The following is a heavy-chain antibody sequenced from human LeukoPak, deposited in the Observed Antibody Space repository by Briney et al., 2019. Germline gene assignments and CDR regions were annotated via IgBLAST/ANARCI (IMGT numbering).Heavy chain of an antibody. CDR1: GFTFSSYE. CDR2: ISSRSSYT. CDR3: ARAPTGVRGVIRYYFDY. J-gene: IGHJ4*02. D-gene: IGHD3-10*01. V-gene: IGHV3-48*03. Sequence: GGSLRLSCAASGFTFSSYEMNWVRQVPGKGLVWVSYISSRSSYTKYADSVKGRFTISRDNAKKSLYLQMNSLRAEDTVVYYCARAPTGVRGVIRYYFDYWGQGTLVTVSS.